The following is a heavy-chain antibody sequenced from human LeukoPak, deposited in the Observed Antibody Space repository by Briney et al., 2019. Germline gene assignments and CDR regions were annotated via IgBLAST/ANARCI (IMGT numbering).Heavy chain of an antibody. V-gene: IGHV3-64*01. CDR1: GFTFSSYA. CDR3: ARSRDYRSGGASLHFDH. D-gene: IGHD2-15*01. Sequence: GSLTLSCAASGFTFSSYAMHWLRQAPGKGLEYVSAISSSGASTYYAISGKGRLTSSRDNSKNTMELRMGSLGAEDMAVCSVARSRDYRSGGASLHFDHWGQGTLVTVSS. J-gene: IGHJ4*02. CDR2: ISSSGAST.